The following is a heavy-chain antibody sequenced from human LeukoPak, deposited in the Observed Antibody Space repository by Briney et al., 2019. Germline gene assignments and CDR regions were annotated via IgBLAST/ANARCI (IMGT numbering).Heavy chain of an antibody. J-gene: IGHJ4*02. D-gene: IGHD3-10*01. CDR1: GGSISSYY. V-gene: IGHV4-59*12. Sequence: SETLSLTCTVSGGSISSYYWSWIRQPPGKGLEWIGYIYYSGSTYYNPSLKSRVTISVDRSKNQFSLKLSSVTAADTAVYYCARTYMVRGVIIEAFDYWGQGTLVTVSS. CDR2: IYYSGST. CDR3: ARTYMVRGVIIEAFDY.